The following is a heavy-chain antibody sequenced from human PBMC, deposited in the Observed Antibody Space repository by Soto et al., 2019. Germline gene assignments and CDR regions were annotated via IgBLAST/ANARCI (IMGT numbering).Heavy chain of an antibody. CDR1: GYTFTSYG. CDR3: ARAGRQRVYYDSSGYYYEPDY. CDR2: ISAYNGNT. Sequence: QVQLVQSGAEVKKPGASVKVSCKASGYTFTSYGISWVRQAPGQGLEWMGWISAYNGNTNYAQKLQGRVTMTTDTSTSTAYMELRSLRSDDTAVYYCARAGRQRVYYDSSGYYYEPDYWGQGTLVTVSS. D-gene: IGHD3-22*01. V-gene: IGHV1-18*01. J-gene: IGHJ4*02.